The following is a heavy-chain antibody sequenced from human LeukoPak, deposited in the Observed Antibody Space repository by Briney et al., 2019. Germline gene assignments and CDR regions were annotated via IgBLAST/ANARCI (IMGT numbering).Heavy chain of an antibody. CDR2: ISYDGSNK. D-gene: IGHD5-24*01. Sequence: GGSLRLSCAASGFTFSSYGMHWVRQAPGKGLEWVAVISYDGSNKYYADSVKGRFTISRDNSKNTLYLQMNSLRADDTAVYYCAKTARDTRKNWFDPWGQGTLVTVSS. CDR1: GFTFSSYG. J-gene: IGHJ5*02. CDR3: AKTARDTRKNWFDP. V-gene: IGHV3-30*18.